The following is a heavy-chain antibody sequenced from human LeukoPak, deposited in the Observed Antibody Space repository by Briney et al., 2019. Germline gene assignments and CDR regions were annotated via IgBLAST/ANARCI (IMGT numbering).Heavy chain of an antibody. V-gene: IGHV3-9*01. CDR2: ISWNSGSI. CDR3: AKEIRGYYDSSGYYSGFDY. CDR1: GFTFDDYA. D-gene: IGHD3-22*01. J-gene: IGHJ4*02. Sequence: GGSLRLSCAASGFTFDDYAMHWVRQAPGKGLEWVSGISWNSGSIGYADSVKGRFTISRDNAKNSLYLQMNSLGAEDTALYYCAKEIRGYYDSSGYYSGFDYWGQGTLVTVSS.